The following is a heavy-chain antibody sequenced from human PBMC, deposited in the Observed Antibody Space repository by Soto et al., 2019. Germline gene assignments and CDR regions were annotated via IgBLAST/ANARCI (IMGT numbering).Heavy chain of an antibody. J-gene: IGHJ4*02. V-gene: IGHV1-69*01. CDR3: ASAYASSALFDY. CDR2: IIPIFGTA. Sequence: QVQLVQSGAEVKKPGSSVKVSCKASGGTFSSYAIRWVRQAPGQGLEWMGGIIPIFGTANYAQKFQGRVTSTADQSTSTAYMELSSLRSEDTAVYYWASAYASSALFDYWGQGTLVTVSS. D-gene: IGHD3-22*01. CDR1: GGTFSSYA.